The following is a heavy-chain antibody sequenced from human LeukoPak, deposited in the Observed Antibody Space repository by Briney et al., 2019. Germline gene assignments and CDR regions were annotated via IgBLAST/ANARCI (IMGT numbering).Heavy chain of an antibody. Sequence: PSETLSLTXTVSGGSIRSSSYYWGWIRQPPGKGLDWIGSIYYSGSTYYNPSLKSRVTISVDTSKNQFSLKLSSVTAADTAVYYCATRKNIAAAGTIAFDIWGQGTMVTVSS. J-gene: IGHJ3*02. CDR1: GGSIRSSSYY. CDR2: IYYSGST. CDR3: ATRKNIAAAGTIAFDI. V-gene: IGHV4-39*01. D-gene: IGHD6-13*01.